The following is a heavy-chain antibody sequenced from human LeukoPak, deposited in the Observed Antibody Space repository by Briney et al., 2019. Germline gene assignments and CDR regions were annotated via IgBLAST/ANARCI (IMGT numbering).Heavy chain of an antibody. CDR1: GGSINSYF. V-gene: IGHV4-4*07. D-gene: IGHD6-19*01. CDR2: PYNSGST. Sequence: SETLSLTCTVSGGSINSYFWTWIRQPAGKGLEWIGRPYNSGSTNYNPSLKSRVTMSVDTSKNQFSLNLSSVTAADTAVCYCAGGGSGRGLDYWGQGTLVTVSS. J-gene: IGHJ4*02. CDR3: AGGGSGRGLDY.